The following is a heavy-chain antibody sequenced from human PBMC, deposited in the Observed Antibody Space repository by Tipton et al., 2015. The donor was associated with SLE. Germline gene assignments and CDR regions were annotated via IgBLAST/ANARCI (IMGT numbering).Heavy chain of an antibody. J-gene: IGHJ6*02. CDR1: GFTFDDYA. CDR3: AKDLGGGITGTDYYGMDV. V-gene: IGHV3-9*03. Sequence: SLRLSCAASGFTFDDYAMHWVRQAPGKGLEWVSGISWNSGSIGYADSVKGRFTISRDNAKNSLYLQMNSLRAEDMALYYCAKDLGGGITGTDYYGMDVWGQGTTVTVSS. CDR2: ISWNSGSI. D-gene: IGHD1-20*01.